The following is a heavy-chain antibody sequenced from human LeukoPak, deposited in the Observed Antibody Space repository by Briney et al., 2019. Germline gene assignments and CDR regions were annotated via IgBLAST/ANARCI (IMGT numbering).Heavy chain of an antibody. CDR1: GFTFSSYA. CDR2: INGSGGST. CDR3: AKEPPPDYYDSSGYSQYYFDY. V-gene: IGHV3-23*01. J-gene: IGHJ4*02. D-gene: IGHD3-22*01. Sequence: GGSLRLSCAASGFTFSSYAMSWVRQAPGKGLEWVSAINGSGGSTYYADSVKGRFTISRDNSKNTLYLQMNSLRAEDTAVYYCAKEPPPDYYDSSGYSQYYFDYWGQGTLVTVSS.